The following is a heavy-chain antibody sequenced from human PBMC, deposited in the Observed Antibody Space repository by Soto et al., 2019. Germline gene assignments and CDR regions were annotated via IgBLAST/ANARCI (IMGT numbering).Heavy chain of an antibody. CDR2: INHIGYR. V-gene: IGHV4-34*02. D-gene: IGHD2-15*01. CDR1: GGSFSDFY. Sequence: QVQLQQWGAGLLKPSETLSLTCAVSGGSFSDFYWTWIRQLPGKGLEWIGEINHIGYRNYNPSLESRVAISVDTSKTQFSLNLRSVTAADTAVYYCGPRGAVAPRGYWGQGTLVTVSS. CDR3: GPRGAVAPRGY. J-gene: IGHJ4*02.